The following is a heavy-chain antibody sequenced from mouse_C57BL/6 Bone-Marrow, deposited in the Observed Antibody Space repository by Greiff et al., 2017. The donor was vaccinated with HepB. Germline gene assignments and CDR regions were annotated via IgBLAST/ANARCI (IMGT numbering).Heavy chain of an antibody. V-gene: IGHV1-64*01. CDR2: IHPNSGST. CDR3: ARYYGSFSFDY. J-gene: IGHJ2*01. CDR1: GYTFTSYW. Sequence: QVQLQQPGAELVKPGASVKLSCKASGYTFTSYWMHWVKQRPGQGLEWIGMIHPNSGSTNYNEKFKSKATLTVDKSSSTAYMQLSSLTSEDSAVYYCARYYGSFSFDYWGQGTTLTVSS. D-gene: IGHD1-1*01.